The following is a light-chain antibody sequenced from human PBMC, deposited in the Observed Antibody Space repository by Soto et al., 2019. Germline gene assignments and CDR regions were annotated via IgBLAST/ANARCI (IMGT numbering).Light chain of an antibody. J-gene: IGKJ3*01. CDR2: AAS. CDR3: QQYCDSPLT. V-gene: IGKV3-20*01. Sequence: EILLTQSPSTLSLSPGDGVTLSCRASQSVTVNSLAWYQQKPGQAPRLLIYAASTRAAAVPDRFTGSGSGTDFALTISRLEPEDFGVYYCQQYCDSPLTSGHGTKVDIK. CDR1: QSVTVNS.